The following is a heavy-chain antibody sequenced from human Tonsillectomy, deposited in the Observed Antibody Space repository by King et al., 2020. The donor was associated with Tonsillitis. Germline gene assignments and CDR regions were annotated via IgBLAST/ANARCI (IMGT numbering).Heavy chain of an antibody. Sequence: VQLVESGGGLVKPGGSLRLSCGASGFTFSSYTMNWVRQAPGKGLEWVSSISTGSSFIYYGDSVKGRFTISRDNAKNSLYLQMNSLRAEDTAVYYCARDGNYYGSGSYYNTPFDYWGQGTLVTVSS. CDR3: ARDGNYYGSGSYYNTPFDY. J-gene: IGHJ4*02. V-gene: IGHV3-21*01. CDR1: GFTFSSYT. D-gene: IGHD3-10*01. CDR2: ISTGSSFI.